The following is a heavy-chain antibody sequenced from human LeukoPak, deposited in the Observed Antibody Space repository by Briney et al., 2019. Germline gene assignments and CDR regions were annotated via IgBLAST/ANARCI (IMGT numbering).Heavy chain of an antibody. CDR3: AKTARDTRKNWFDP. D-gene: IGHD5-24*01. CDR2: ISYDGSNK. J-gene: IGHJ5*02. CDR1: GFTFSSYG. Sequence: GGSLRLSCAASGFTFSSYGMHWVRQAPGKGLEWVAVISYDGSNKYYADSVKGRFTISRDNSKNTLYLQMYSLRAEDTAVYYCAKTARDTRKNWFDPWGQGTLVTVSS. V-gene: IGHV3-30*18.